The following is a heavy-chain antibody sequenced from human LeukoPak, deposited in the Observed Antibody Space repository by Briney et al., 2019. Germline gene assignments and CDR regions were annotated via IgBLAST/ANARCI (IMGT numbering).Heavy chain of an antibody. D-gene: IGHD6-19*01. CDR3: AKDIWAVAGSGGGY. Sequence: GGSLRLSCAASGFTFSSYGMHWVRQAPGKGLEWVAVISYDGSNKYYADSVKGRFTISRDNSKNTLYLQMNSLRAEDTAVYYCAKDIWAVAGSGGGYWGQGTLVTVSS. V-gene: IGHV3-30*18. CDR1: GFTFSSYG. J-gene: IGHJ4*02. CDR2: ISYDGSNK.